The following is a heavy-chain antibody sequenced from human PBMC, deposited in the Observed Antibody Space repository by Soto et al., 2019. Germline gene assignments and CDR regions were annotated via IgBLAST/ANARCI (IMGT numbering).Heavy chain of an antibody. Sequence: PGGSLRLSCAASGLIFSNYRMHWVRQAPGKGLVWVSCISTDGSITNYADSVKGRFTVSRDNAKNTLYLQMNSLRAEDTALYYCARDTDVLHYWGQGTMVTVSS. CDR1: GLIFSNYR. V-gene: IGHV3-74*01. CDR3: ARDTDVLHY. CDR2: ISTDGSIT. J-gene: IGHJ4*02.